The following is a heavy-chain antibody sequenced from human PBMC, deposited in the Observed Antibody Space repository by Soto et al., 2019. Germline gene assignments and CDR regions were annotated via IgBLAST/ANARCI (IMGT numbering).Heavy chain of an antibody. J-gene: IGHJ6*02. D-gene: IGHD3-16*02. CDR2: ISNDGRNK. CDR1: GFTFSGYG. Sequence: PGGSLRLSCAASGFTFSGYGMHWVRQAPGKGLEWVAFISNDGRNKYYADSVKGRFTISRDNSKNTMYLQMNSLRAEDTAVYYCAKTLVSSLHYYYYGMDVWGQGTTVTVSS. V-gene: IGHV3-30*18. CDR3: AKTLVSSLHYYYYGMDV.